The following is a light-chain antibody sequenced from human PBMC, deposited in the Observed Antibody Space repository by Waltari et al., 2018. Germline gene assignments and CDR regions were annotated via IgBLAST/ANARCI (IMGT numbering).Light chain of an antibody. Sequence: SCRASQGISSALAWYQQNPGQAPRLLIYAASSRASGVPDRFSGSGSGTDFSLIISRLEPEDFAAYYCQHYESLPLTFGQGTKVEIK. V-gene: IGKV3-20*01. CDR2: AAS. CDR1: QGISSA. CDR3: QHYESLPLT. J-gene: IGKJ1*01.